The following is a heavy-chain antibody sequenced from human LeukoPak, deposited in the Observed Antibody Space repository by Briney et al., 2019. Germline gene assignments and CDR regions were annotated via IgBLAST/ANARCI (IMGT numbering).Heavy chain of an antibody. V-gene: IGHV3-30*18. CDR2: ISYDGSNK. J-gene: IGHJ4*02. CDR3: AKDRISMVRSSDIDN. Sequence: PGGSLRLSCAASGFTFSSYGMHWVRQAPGKGLEWVAVISYDGSNKYYADSVKGRFTISRDNSKNTLYLQMNSLRPEDTAVYYCAKDRISMVRSSDIDNWGQGTLVTVSS. CDR1: GFTFSSYG. D-gene: IGHD3-10*01.